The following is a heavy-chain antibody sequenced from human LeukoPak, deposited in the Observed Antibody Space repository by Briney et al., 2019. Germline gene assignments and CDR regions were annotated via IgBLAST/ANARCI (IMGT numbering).Heavy chain of an antibody. J-gene: IGHJ4*02. V-gene: IGHV1-2*02. CDR1: GYTFTGYY. D-gene: IGHD4-17*01. CDR2: INPNSGGT. Sequence: HWASVKVSCKASGYTFTGYYMHWVRQAPGQGLEWMGWINPNSGGTNYAQKFQGRVTMTRDTSISTAYMELSRLRSDDTAVYYCARAGDYAGPKRRASVDYWGQGTLVTVSS. CDR3: ARAGDYAGPKRRASVDY.